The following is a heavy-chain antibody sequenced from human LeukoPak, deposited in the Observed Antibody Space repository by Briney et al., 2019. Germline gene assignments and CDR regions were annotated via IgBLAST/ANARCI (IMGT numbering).Heavy chain of an antibody. V-gene: IGHV3-53*01. CDR1: GFTVNSNF. CDR3: ARGRPDYYFDY. D-gene: IGHD3-3*01. Sequence: WGSLRLSCAASGFTVNSNFMSWVRQAPGKGLEWLSVIYTDGSTYYADSVKGRFTISRDNSKNTLYLQINSLRAEDTAVYYCARGRPDYYFDYWGQGTLVTVSS. J-gene: IGHJ4*02. CDR2: IYTDGST.